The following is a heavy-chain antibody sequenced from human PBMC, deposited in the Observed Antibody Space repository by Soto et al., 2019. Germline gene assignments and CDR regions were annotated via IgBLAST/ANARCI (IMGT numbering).Heavy chain of an antibody. CDR1: GFTFSSYG. J-gene: IGHJ6*02. Sequence: GGSLRLSCAASGFTFSSYGMHWVRQAPGKGLEWVAVISYDGSNKYYADSVKGRFTISRDNSKNTLYLQMNSLRAEDTAVYYCANGKVAARLGGVYYYYGMDVWGQGTTVTVSS. CDR2: ISYDGSNK. D-gene: IGHD6-6*01. V-gene: IGHV3-30*18. CDR3: ANGKVAARLGGVYYYYGMDV.